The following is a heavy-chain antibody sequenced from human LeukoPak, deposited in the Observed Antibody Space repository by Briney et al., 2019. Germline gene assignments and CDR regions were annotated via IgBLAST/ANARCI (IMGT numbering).Heavy chain of an antibody. V-gene: IGHV3-43*01. D-gene: IGHD1-26*01. J-gene: IGHJ6*02. CDR3: TKDMGWGMDV. CDR2: IGWDGTNI. Sequence: GGSLRLSCAASGFTFDRHTMHWVRQPPGKGPEWVSLIGWDGTNIDYADSVKGRFTISRDNSKNFVYLQMHSLRTEDTALYYCTKDMGWGMDVWGQGTTVIVSS. CDR1: GFTFDRHT.